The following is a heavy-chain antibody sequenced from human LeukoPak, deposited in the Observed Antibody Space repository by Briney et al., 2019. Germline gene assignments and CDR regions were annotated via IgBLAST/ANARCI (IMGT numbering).Heavy chain of an antibody. CDR2: IRYDGSNK. D-gene: IGHD6-19*01. V-gene: IGHV3-30*02. CDR3: AKGFTAVAATFDY. Sequence: GGSLRLSCVASGFTFSSYGMHWVRQAPGKGLEWVAFIRYDGSNKYYADSVKGRFTISRDNSKNTLYLQMNSLRAEDTAVYYCAKGFTAVAATFDYWGQGTLVTVSS. CDR1: GFTFSSYG. J-gene: IGHJ4*02.